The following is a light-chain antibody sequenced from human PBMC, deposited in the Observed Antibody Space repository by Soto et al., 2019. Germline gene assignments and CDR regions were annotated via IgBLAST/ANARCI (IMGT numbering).Light chain of an antibody. CDR3: QPYNIDPIT. CDR2: AAS. CDR1: QDIRNH. J-gene: IGKJ5*01. Sequence: DIQMTQSPSSLSASVGDRVTITCRASQDIRNHLAWFQQKPGKAPKSLIYAASGLQSGVPSKFSGSGSGTDFTLTISSLQPEDFATYSCQPYNIDPITFGQGTRLAIK. V-gene: IGKV1-16*02.